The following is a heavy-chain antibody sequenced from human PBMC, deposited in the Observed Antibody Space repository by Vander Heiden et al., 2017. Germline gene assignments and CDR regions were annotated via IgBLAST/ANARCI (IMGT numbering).Heavy chain of an antibody. D-gene: IGHD3-3*01. CDR3: TRESRIFGVVMNDY. Sequence: EVQLVVSGGGLVQPGRSLRLSCTASGSTFGEYAMSWFRQAPGKGLEWVGFIRSKAYGGTTEYAASVKGRFTISRDDSKSIAYLQMNSLKTEDTAVYYCTRESRIFGVVMNDYWGQGTLVTVSS. CDR1: GSTFGEYA. CDR2: IRSKAYGGTT. J-gene: IGHJ4*02. V-gene: IGHV3-49*03.